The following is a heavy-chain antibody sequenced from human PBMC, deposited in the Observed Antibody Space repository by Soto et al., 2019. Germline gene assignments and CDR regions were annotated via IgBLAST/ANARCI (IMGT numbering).Heavy chain of an antibody. Sequence: SETLSLTCSVSGASILRSSYFWGWIRQPPGRGLEWLASIYYTGNTYYNPSLESRVTLSVDTSKNQFSLNLDSMAAADTAIYYCATHERSSYGAPSGAFDIWGLGTMVTVSS. CDR1: GASILRSSYF. V-gene: IGHV4-39*01. CDR3: ATHERSSYGAPSGAFDI. D-gene: IGHD5-18*01. J-gene: IGHJ3*02. CDR2: IYYTGNT.